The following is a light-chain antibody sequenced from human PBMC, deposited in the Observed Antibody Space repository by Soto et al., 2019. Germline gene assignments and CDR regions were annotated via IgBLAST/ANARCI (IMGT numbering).Light chain of an antibody. CDR2: AAS. J-gene: IGKJ1*01. CDR3: QQYNNWWT. Sequence: EIVMTQSPATLSVSPGERATLSCRASQSVNRNLAWYQQKPGQAPRLLIYAASTRATGIPARFSGSGSETEFTLTIRSLQSEDFADYYCQQYNNWWTFGQGTKVEI. V-gene: IGKV3-15*01. CDR1: QSVNRN.